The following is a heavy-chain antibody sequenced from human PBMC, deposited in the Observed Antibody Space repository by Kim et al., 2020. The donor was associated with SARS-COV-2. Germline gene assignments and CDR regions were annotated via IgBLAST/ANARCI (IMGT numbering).Heavy chain of an antibody. V-gene: IGHV4-59*01. CDR2: INYTGRT. Sequence: SETLSLTCSVSRGSITNYFWSWTRQAPGKGLEWIGEINYTGRTTYTHNPSLTSRVTMFIDTSKSQFSLRLRSVTAADTAVYFCSRVYSASEGAPKTYYY. CDR3: SRVYSASEGAPKTYYY. D-gene: IGHD1-26*01. CDR1: RGSITNYF. J-gene: IGHJ6*03.